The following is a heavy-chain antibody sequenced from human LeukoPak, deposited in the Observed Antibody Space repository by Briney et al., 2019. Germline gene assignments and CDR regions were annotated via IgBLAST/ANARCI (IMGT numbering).Heavy chain of an antibody. J-gene: IGHJ4*02. V-gene: IGHV3-30*18. CDR2: MSYDGFNK. D-gene: IGHD5-18*01. Sequence: GGSLRPSCAASGFSFSSYAMHWVRQSLGKGLEWVAVMSYDGFNKYYADSVKGRFTISRDNSKNTLYLQMNSLRAEDTAVYYCAKTKGYSYGYYFDYWGQGTLVTVSS. CDR3: AKTKGYSYGYYFDY. CDR1: GFSFSSYA.